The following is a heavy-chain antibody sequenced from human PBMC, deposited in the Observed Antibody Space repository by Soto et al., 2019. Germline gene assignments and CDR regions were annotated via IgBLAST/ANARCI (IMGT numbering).Heavy chain of an antibody. CDR1: GGSFSGYY. J-gene: IGHJ6*02. CDR3: ARSPFLGVRGVIIVYYGMDV. V-gene: IGHV4-34*01. Sequence: PSETLSLTCAVYGGSFSGYYWSWIRQPPGKGLEWIGEINHSGSTNYNPSLKSRVTISVDTSKNQFSLKLSSVTAADTAVYYCARSPFLGVRGVIIVYYGMDVWGQGTRVTVSS. D-gene: IGHD3-10*01. CDR2: INHSGST.